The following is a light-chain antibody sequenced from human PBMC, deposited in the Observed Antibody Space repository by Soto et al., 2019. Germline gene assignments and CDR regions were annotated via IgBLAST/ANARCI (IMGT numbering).Light chain of an antibody. CDR1: QSIFNW. V-gene: IGKV1-5*01. J-gene: IGKJ2*01. CDR3: HQYNSAT. CDR2: DAS. Sequence: DSQMTQSPSTLSAYVGDRVTITCRASQSIFNWLAWYQQKPGKAPNLLIYDASSLQSGVPASYSASGYDTEITLNNSNLQPDDPETYYRHQYNSATFGQGTKLEI.